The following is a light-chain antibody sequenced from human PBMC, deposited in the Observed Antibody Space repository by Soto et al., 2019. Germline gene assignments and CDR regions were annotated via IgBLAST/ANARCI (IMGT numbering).Light chain of an antibody. J-gene: IGLJ2*01. CDR1: SSDFGTYNF. CDR2: EVN. CDR3: RSYVRSTSFA. Sequence: QSALTQPPSASGSTGQSVTISCTGTSSDFGTYNFVSWYQQHPGKAPKLMIYEVNKRTSGVPDRFSGSKSGNTASLTVSGLQAEDEADYYCRSYVRSTSFAFGGGTKLTVL. V-gene: IGLV2-8*01.